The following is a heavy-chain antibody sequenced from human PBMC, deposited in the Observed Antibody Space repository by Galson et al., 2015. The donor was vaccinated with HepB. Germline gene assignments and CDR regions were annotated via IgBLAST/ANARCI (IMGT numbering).Heavy chain of an antibody. CDR2: IGWNSGRI. CDR1: GFNFDDYA. J-gene: IGHJ4*02. D-gene: IGHD5-18*01. Sequence: SLRLSCAASGFNFDDYAMHWVRQAPGKGLEWVSGIGWNSGRIDYADSVKGRFTISRDSAKSSLYLQMNSLRTEDTALYYCAKDSLPQYSYGYGCFDYWGQGTLVTVSS. CDR3: AKDSLPQYSYGYGCFDY. V-gene: IGHV3-9*01.